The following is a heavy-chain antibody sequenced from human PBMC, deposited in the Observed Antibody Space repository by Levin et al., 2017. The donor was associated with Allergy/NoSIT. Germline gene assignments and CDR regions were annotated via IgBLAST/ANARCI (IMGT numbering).Heavy chain of an antibody. CDR3: AKSYSGTKYNWFDP. CDR2: ISQSATNT. V-gene: IGHV3-23*01. CDR1: GFTFSNYG. D-gene: IGHD1-7*01. J-gene: IGHJ5*02. Sequence: PGESLKISCAASGFTFSNYGMNWVRQAPGRGLEWVSAISQSATNTYYADSVQGRFTISRDNSKNLLYLQMNSLRVEDTAVYYCAKSYSGTKYNWFDPWGHGTLVTVSS.